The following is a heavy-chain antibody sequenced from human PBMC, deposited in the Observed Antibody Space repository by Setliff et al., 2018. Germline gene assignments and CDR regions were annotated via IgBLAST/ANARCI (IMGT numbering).Heavy chain of an antibody. CDR2: IHYSGST. D-gene: IGHD3-10*01. V-gene: IGHV4-39*07. CDR1: GGSISSSSYY. Sequence: SETLSLTCTVSGGSISSSSYYWGWIRQPPGKGLEWIGSIHYSGSTYYNSPLKSRITISIDTSKNHFSLELNSVTAADSAVYYCARVADGSGSFYLGFDYWGQGILVTVSS. J-gene: IGHJ4*02. CDR3: ARVADGSGSFYLGFDY.